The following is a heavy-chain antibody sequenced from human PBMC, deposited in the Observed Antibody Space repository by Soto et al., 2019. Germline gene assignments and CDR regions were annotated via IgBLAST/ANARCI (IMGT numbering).Heavy chain of an antibody. V-gene: IGHV1-8*02. CDR3: ARGAYCSSTSCYTDNYYHYGMDV. Sequence: GASVKVSCKASGYTFTGYYINWVRQATGQGLEWMGWMNPNSGNTGYAQKFQGRVTMTRNTSISTAYMELSSLRSEDTAVYYCARGAYCSSTSCYTDNYYHYGMDVWGQGTTVTVSS. CDR2: MNPNSGNT. CDR1: GYTFTGYY. J-gene: IGHJ6*02. D-gene: IGHD2-2*02.